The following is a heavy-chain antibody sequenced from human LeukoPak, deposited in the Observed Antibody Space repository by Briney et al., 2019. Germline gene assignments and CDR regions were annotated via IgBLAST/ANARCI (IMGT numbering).Heavy chain of an antibody. D-gene: IGHD2-21*01. V-gene: IGHV3-7*03. CDR2: IKQDGSEK. J-gene: IGHJ5*02. CDR3: ARNRGIVASNWFDP. Sequence: GGSLRLSCAASGFTFSSYWMSWVRQAPGKGLEWVANIKQDGSEKYYVDSVKGRFTISRDNAKNSLYLQMNSLRAEDTAVYYCARNRGIVASNWFDPWGQGTLDTVSS. CDR1: GFTFSSYW.